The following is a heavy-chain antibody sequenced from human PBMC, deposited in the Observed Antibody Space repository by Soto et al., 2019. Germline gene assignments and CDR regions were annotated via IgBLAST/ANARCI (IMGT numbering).Heavy chain of an antibody. J-gene: IGHJ6*02. CDR3: ARGGYSYGFVVEYYYYGMDV. CDR2: IYYSGST. CDR1: GGSISSYY. V-gene: IGHV4-59*01. D-gene: IGHD5-18*01. Sequence: SETLSLTCTVSGGSISSYYWSWIRQPPGKGLEWIGYIYYSGSTNYNPSLKSRVTISVDTSKNQFSLKLSSVTAADTAVYYCARGGYSYGFVVEYYYYGMDVWGQGTTVTVS.